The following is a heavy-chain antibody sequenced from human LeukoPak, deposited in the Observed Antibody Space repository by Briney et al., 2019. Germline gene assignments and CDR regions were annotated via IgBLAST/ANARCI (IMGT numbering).Heavy chain of an antibody. J-gene: IGHJ6*04. D-gene: IGHD4-17*01. V-gene: IGHV3-30*04. Sequence: GGSLRLSCAASGFTFSSYAMHWVRQAPGKGLEWVAVISYDGSNKYYADSVKGRFTISRDNSKNTLYLQMNSLRAEDTAVYYCARTPVTVYGMDVWGKGPTVTVSS. CDR2: ISYDGSNK. CDR3: ARTPVTVYGMDV. CDR1: GFTFSSYA.